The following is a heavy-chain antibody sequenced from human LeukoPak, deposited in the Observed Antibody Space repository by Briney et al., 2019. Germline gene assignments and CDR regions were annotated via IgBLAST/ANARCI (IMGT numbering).Heavy chain of an antibody. D-gene: IGHD4-17*01. V-gene: IGHV3-74*01. CDR1: GFTFSSYW. CDR2: INSDGSNT. J-gene: IGHJ4*02. CDR3: ARDKDGAVTTGDY. Sequence: GGSLRLSCAASGFTFSSYWMHWVRQAPGKGLAWVSRINSDGSNTSYADSVKGRFTISRDNAKNTLYLQMNSLRAEDTAVYYCARDKDGAVTTGDYWGQGTLVTVSS.